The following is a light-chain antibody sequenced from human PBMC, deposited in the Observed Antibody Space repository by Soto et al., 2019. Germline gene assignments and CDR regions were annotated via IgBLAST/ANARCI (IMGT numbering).Light chain of an antibody. J-gene: IGKJ1*01. Sequence: DIQMTQSPSSLSASVGDRVTITCRASQDFNDYLAWYQHKPGKVPELLIYAVSTLQSGVPSRFSGVGSGTDFTLTISSLQPEELSPYYCQKYNRAPQTFGQGTKVEI. CDR1: QDFNDY. CDR2: AVS. CDR3: QKYNRAPQT. V-gene: IGKV1-27*01.